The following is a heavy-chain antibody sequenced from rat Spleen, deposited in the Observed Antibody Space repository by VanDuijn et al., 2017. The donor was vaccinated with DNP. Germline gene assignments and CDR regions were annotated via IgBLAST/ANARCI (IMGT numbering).Heavy chain of an antibody. CDR1: GYSITSNF. CDR3: ARWTRYFDS. D-gene: IGHD1-7*01. J-gene: IGHJ2*01. V-gene: IGHV3-1*01. Sequence: EVQLQESGSGLVKPSQSLSLTCSVTGYSITSNFWGWIRKFPGNKMEYIGHISYSGRTNYNPSLKSRISISRDTSNNHFFLQLNSVTTEDTATYYCARWTRYFDSWGQGVMVTVSS. CDR2: ISYSGRT.